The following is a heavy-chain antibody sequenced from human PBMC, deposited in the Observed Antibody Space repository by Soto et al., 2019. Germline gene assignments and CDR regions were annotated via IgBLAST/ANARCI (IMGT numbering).Heavy chain of an antibody. CDR1: GFIFDDYA. D-gene: IGHD2-15*01. Sequence: GGSLRLSCAASGFIFDDYAMYWVRQAPGKGLEWVSSISWNSDSLVYADSVKGRFAISRDNAKNSLHLQMNGLRVDDTAVYYCARRVVKRGMDVWGQGTTVTVSS. CDR2: ISWNSDSL. CDR3: ARRVVKRGMDV. V-gene: IGHV3-9*01. J-gene: IGHJ6*02.